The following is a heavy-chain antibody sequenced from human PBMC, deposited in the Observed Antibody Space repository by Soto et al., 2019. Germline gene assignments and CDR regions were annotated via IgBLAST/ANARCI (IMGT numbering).Heavy chain of an antibody. V-gene: IGHV4-59*01. Sequence: SETLSLTCTVSGGSSNFYWSWIRQSPGKGLEWIGYMYYTGGANYNPSFRGRVTMSVDTSKNQASLKLTSVTAADTAVYYCARSLEPSWFDPWGQGTLVTVSS. J-gene: IGHJ5*02. CDR3: ARSLEPSWFDP. CDR1: GGSSNFY. CDR2: MYYTGGA.